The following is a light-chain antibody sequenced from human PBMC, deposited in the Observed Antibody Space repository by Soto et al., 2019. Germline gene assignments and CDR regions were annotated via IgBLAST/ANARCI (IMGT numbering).Light chain of an antibody. CDR1: QGIRSH. J-gene: IGKJ4*01. V-gene: IGKV1-9*01. CDR3: QQLNSYS. Sequence: IQLTQSPSSLSASVGDRVTITCRASQGIRSHLGWYQQKPGKAPKLLIYAASTLQSGVPSRFSGSGSGTDFTLTISCLQPEDFATYYCQQLNSYSFGGGTKVEIK. CDR2: AAS.